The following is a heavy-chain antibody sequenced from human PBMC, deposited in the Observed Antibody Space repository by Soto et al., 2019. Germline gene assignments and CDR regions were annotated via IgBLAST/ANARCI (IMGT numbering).Heavy chain of an antibody. CDR2: IYYSGST. CDR1: CGSISSFY. V-gene: IGHV4-59*08. CDR3: ARRYCSSTSCYNWFDP. D-gene: IGHD2-2*01. J-gene: IGHJ5*02. Sequence: ASVTLSLTCTVFCGSISSFYWGWIRQTPGKGLEWIGYIYYSGSTNYNPSLKSRVTISVDTSKNQFSLKLSSVTAADTAVYYCARRYCSSTSCYNWFDPWGQGTLVTVSS.